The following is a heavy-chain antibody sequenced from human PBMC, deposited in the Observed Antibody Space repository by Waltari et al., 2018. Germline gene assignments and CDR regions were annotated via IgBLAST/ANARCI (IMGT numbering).Heavy chain of an antibody. Sequence: QLQLQESGPGLVKPSEALSLTCTVSGDSINSDYYWGGIRQPPGKGLEWIGSLYYGGSTYYNPSLKSRVTISVDASKKRLSLKLVSVTATDTAVYYCARLSNKLTYTDFWGQGTLVTVSS. CDR3: ARLSNKLTYTDF. V-gene: IGHV4-39*01. CDR2: LYYGGST. D-gene: IGHD4-4*01. J-gene: IGHJ4*02. CDR1: GDSINSDYY.